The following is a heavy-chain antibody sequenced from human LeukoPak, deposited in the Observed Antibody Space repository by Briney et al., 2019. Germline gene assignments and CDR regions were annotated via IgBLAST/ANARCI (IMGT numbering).Heavy chain of an antibody. Sequence: GGSLRLSCAASGFTFSSYAMHWVRQAPGKGLEWVAGISYDASNKHYADSVKGRLTISRDNSKKTLYLQTNSLRAEDTAVYYCAREGYDSSGGYFDYWGQGTLVTVSS. CDR1: GFTFSSYA. CDR3: AREGYDSSGGYFDY. D-gene: IGHD3-22*01. J-gene: IGHJ4*02. V-gene: IGHV3-30*04. CDR2: ISYDASNK.